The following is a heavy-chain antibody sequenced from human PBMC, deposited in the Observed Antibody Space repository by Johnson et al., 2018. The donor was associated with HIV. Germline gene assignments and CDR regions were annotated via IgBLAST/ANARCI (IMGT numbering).Heavy chain of an antibody. CDR2: INSDGSST. CDR3: ARGRGELLGGAFDI. Sequence: VQLVESGGGLVQPGRSLRLSCAASGFTFDDYAMHWVRQAPGKGLEWVSGINSDGSSTSYADSMKGRFTISRDNAKNTLYLQMNSLRAEDTAVYYCARGRGELLGGAFDIWGQGTMVTVSS. J-gene: IGHJ3*02. V-gene: IGHV3-9*01. D-gene: IGHD1-26*01. CDR1: GFTFDDYA.